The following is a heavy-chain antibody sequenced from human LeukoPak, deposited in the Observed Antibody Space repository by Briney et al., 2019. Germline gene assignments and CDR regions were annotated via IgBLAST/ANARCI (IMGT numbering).Heavy chain of an antibody. Sequence: PGRSLRLSCAASGFTFSSYGMHWVRQAPGKGLEWVAVIWYGGSNKYYADSVKGRFTISRDNSKNTLYLQMNSLRAEDTAVYYCAKGSAAGTGEDAFDIWGQGTMVTVSS. CDR1: GFTFSSYG. CDR3: AKGSAAGTGEDAFDI. V-gene: IGHV3-30*18. J-gene: IGHJ3*02. CDR2: IWYGGSNK. D-gene: IGHD6-13*01.